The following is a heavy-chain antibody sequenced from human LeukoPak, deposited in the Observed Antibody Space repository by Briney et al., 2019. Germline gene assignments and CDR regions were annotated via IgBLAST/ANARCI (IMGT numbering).Heavy chain of an antibody. CDR2: INAGNGNT. Sequence: ASVKVSCTASGYTFTSYAMHWVRQAPGQRLEWMGWINAGNGNTKYSQKFQGRVTITRDTSASTAYMELSSLRSEDTAVYYCARVFTMVRGVITHFDYWGQGTLVTVSS. CDR1: GYTFTSYA. V-gene: IGHV1-3*01. J-gene: IGHJ4*02. CDR3: ARVFTMVRGVITHFDY. D-gene: IGHD3-10*01.